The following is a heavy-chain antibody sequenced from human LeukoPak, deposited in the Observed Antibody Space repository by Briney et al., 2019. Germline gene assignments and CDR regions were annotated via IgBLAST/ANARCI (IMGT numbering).Heavy chain of an antibody. CDR1: GFTFSSYA. CDR2: ISGSGGST. J-gene: IGHJ4*02. CDR3: AKEELYYYDSSGYSN. D-gene: IGHD3-22*01. V-gene: IGHV3-23*01. Sequence: GGSLRLSCAACGFTFSSYAMSWVRQAPGKGLEWVSGISGSGGSTYYADSVKGRFTISRDNSKNTLYLQMNSLRAEDTAVYYCAKEELYYYDSSGYSNWGQGTLVTVSS.